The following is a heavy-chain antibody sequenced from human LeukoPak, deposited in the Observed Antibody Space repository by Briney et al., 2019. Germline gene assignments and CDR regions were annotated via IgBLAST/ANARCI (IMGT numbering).Heavy chain of an antibody. D-gene: IGHD5-12*01. Sequence: GGSLRLSCAASGFTFSDYPMNWVRQTPGKGLEWVSYISSTGVIYYADSVRGRFSISRDNAMNSVYMQMNSLRAEDTALYYCARDGGVSGYDLLDYWGQGTLVTVSS. CDR1: GFTFSDYP. V-gene: IGHV3-69-1*01. J-gene: IGHJ4*02. CDR3: ARDGGVSGYDLLDY. CDR2: ISSTGVI.